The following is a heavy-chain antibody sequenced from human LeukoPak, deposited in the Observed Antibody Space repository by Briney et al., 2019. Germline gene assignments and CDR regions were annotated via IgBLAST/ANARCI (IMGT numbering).Heavy chain of an antibody. CDR1: GFTFSSYD. CDR2: IGTAGDT. V-gene: IGHV3-13*01. J-gene: IGHJ4*02. Sequence: GRSLRLSCAASGFTFSSYDMRWVRQATGKGLEWVSAIGTAGDTYYPGSVKGRFPISRENAKNSLYLQMNSLRTVDTAVYYGARGYGGYQRRGRGYFDYWGQGTLVTVSS. D-gene: IGHD1-26*01. CDR3: ARGYGGYQRRGRGYFDY.